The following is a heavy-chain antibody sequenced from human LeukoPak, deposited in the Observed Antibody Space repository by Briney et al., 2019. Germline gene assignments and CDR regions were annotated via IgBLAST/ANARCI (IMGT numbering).Heavy chain of an antibody. CDR1: GYTFTGYY. CDR3: ARACSSTSCYDENWFDP. D-gene: IGHD2-2*01. CDR2: IIPIFGTA. J-gene: IGHJ5*02. Sequence: ASVKVSCKASGYTFTGYYMHWVRQAPGQGLEWMGGIIPIFGTANYAQKFQGRVTITADKSTSTAYMELSSLRSDDTAVYYCARACSSTSCYDENWFDPWGQGTLVTVSS. V-gene: IGHV1-69*06.